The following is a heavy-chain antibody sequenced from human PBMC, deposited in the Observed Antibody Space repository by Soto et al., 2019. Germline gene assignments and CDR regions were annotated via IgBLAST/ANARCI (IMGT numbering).Heavy chain of an antibody. CDR1: GGSISSYY. CDR3: ARHESSGWYYFDY. V-gene: IGHV4-59*08. D-gene: IGHD6-19*01. CDR2: IYKSGST. Sequence: QVQLQESGPGLVKPSETLSLTCTVSGGSISSYYWSWIRQPPGKGLEWIGYIYKSGSTNYNPSLKSRVTISVDMAKNQFSLKLNSVTAADTAVYYCARHESSGWYYFDYWGQGTLVTVSS. J-gene: IGHJ4*02.